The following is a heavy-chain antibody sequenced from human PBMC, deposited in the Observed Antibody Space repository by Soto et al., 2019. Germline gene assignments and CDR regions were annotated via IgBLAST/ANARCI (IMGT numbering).Heavy chain of an antibody. D-gene: IGHD1-1*01. CDR2: INLDSGDT. CDR1: GHTFTGHH. CDR3: GLERTGTGGFDY. J-gene: IGHJ4*02. Sequence: GASVKVSCKASGHTFTGHHMHWVRQAPGQGLEWMTLINLDSGDTIYAQKFQGRVTTTRDTSITTAYMDLSGLRYDDTAVYYCGLERTGTGGFDYWGQGTQVTVSS. V-gene: IGHV1-2*02.